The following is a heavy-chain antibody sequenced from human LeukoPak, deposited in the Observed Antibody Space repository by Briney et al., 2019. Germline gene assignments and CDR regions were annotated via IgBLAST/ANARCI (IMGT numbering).Heavy chain of an antibody. Sequence: SETLSLTCAVYGGSFSGYYWSWIRQPPGKGLERIGEINHSGSTNYNPSLKSRVTISVDTSKNQFSLKLSSVTAADTAVYYCARGGSPYYYDSSGYYFLDYWGQGTLVTVSS. CDR2: INHSGST. D-gene: IGHD3-22*01. CDR3: ARGGSPYYYDSSGYYFLDY. V-gene: IGHV4-34*01. CDR1: GGSFSGYY. J-gene: IGHJ4*02.